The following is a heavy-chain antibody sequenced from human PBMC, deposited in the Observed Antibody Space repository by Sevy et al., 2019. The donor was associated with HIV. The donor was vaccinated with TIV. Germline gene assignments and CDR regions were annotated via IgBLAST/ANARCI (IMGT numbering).Heavy chain of an antibody. CDR1: GFTFSIYA. J-gene: IGHJ6*02. Sequence: GGSLRLSCAASGFTFSIYAMSWVRQAPGKGLEWVSGISGSYNSTYYADSVEGRFTISRDNSKNTVSLQMNSLGAEDTAIYYCAKRYCSTITCYDDDFWNPYYFYGLDVWGQGISVTVSS. D-gene: IGHD2-2*01. CDR2: ISGSYNST. V-gene: IGHV3-23*01. CDR3: AKRYCSTITCYDDDFWNPYYFYGLDV.